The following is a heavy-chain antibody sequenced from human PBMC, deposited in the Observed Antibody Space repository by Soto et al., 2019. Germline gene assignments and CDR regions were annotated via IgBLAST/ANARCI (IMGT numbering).Heavy chain of an antibody. Sequence: QVQLVESGGGVVQPGGSLILSCAASRFTLSNCGMHWVRQAPGRGLEWVAMISYDGNEKHYIDSVKGRFTISRDDSKNTLYLQMNSLRPEDTAVYYCAKDLYTSGWYNYFDPWGQGTRVTVSS. V-gene: IGHV3-30*18. J-gene: IGHJ5*02. CDR3: AKDLYTSGWYNYFDP. CDR1: RFTLSNCG. D-gene: IGHD6-19*01. CDR2: ISYDGNEK.